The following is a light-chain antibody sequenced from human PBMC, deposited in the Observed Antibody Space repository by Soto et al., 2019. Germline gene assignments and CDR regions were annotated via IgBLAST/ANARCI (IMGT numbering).Light chain of an antibody. CDR1: QSVSSY. J-gene: IGKJ5*01. CDR2: DAS. CDR3: QQRSNWPPIT. Sequence: VLTQSPATLSLSTGERATLPCRASQSVSSYLAWYQQKPGQAPRLLIYDASNRATGIPARFSGSGSGTDFTLTISSLEPEDFAVYYCQQRSNWPPITFGQGTRL. V-gene: IGKV3-11*01.